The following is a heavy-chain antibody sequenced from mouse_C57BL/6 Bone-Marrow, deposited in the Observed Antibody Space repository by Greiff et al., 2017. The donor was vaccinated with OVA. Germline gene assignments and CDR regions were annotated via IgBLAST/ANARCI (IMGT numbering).Heavy chain of an antibody. CDR1: GFSFNTYA. CDR3: GGEREDYFDY. CDR2: IRSKSNNYAT. J-gene: IGHJ2*01. Sequence: EVQLVESGGGLVQPKGSLKLSCAASGFSFNTYAMNWVRQAPGKGLEWVARIRSKSNNYATSYADSVKDRFTISRDDSESMLYLQMNNGKTEDTAMYYCGGEREDYFDYWGQGTTVTVSS. V-gene: IGHV10-1*01.